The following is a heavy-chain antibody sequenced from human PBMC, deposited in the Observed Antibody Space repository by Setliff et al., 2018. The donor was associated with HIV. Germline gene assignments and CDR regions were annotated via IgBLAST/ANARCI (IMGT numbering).Heavy chain of an antibody. Sequence: ASVKVSCKASGYSFTGHYIHWVRQAPGQGLEWLGRIDPNSGGTKYAQKFQGRVTMTRDTSITTAYMELSRLRSDDTAVYYCARDSSSTYDYWGQGILVTVSS. CDR2: IDPNSGGT. V-gene: IGHV1-2*06. CDR1: GYSFTGHY. J-gene: IGHJ4*02. CDR3: ARDSSSTYDY. D-gene: IGHD2-2*01.